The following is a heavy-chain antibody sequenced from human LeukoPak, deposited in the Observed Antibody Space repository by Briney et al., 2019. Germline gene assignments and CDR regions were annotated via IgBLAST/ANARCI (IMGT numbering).Heavy chain of an antibody. CDR3: ARRTGYYNYMDV. J-gene: IGHJ6*03. Sequence: ASVKVSCKASGYTFTSYDMNWVRQATRQGLEWMGWMNPNSGTTGYAQKFQGRVTMTRNTSISTAYMELSSLRSEDTAVYYCARRTGYYNYMDVWGKGTTVTVSS. CDR2: MNPNSGTT. V-gene: IGHV1-8*01. D-gene: IGHD2-8*02. CDR1: GYTFTSYD.